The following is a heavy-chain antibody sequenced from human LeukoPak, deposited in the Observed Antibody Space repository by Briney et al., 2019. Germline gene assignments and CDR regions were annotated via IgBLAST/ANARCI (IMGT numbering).Heavy chain of an antibody. CDR2: ISYDGSNK. J-gene: IGHJ4*02. V-gene: IGHV3-30*18. Sequence: GGSLRLPCAASGFTFSSYGMHWVRQAPGKGLEWVAVISYDGSNKYYADSVKGRFTISRDNSKNTLYLQMNSLRAEDTAVYYCAKDPGSESGYFDYWGQGTLVTVSS. D-gene: IGHD3-9*01. CDR1: GFTFSSYG. CDR3: AKDPGSESGYFDY.